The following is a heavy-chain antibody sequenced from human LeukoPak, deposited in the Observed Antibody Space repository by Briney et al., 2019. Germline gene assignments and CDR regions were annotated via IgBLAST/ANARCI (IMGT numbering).Heavy chain of an antibody. D-gene: IGHD6-13*01. CDR3: ARDLAAAGPLGYFYYYMDV. CDR2: INPNSGDT. CDR1: GYTFSAYY. V-gene: IGHV1-2*02. Sequence: ASVKVSCKASGYTFSAYYMHWVRQAPGQGLEWMGWINPNSGDTNYAQKFQGRVTMTRDTSISTAYMELSRLRSDDTAVYFCARDLAAAGPLGYFYYYMDVWGTGTTVTVSS. J-gene: IGHJ6*03.